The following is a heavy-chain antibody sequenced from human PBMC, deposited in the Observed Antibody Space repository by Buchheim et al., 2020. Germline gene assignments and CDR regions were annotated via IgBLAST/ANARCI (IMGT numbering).Heavy chain of an antibody. Sequence: EVQLLESGGGLVQPGGSPRLSCAASGFTFTTSPMSWVRQAPGKGLEWVSAISASGAGTSYADSVKGRFTISRDNAKNTLYLQMNSLRAEDTAVYYCARGGLIEAHSSGYYPHYYGMDVWGQGTT. J-gene: IGHJ6*02. D-gene: IGHD3-22*01. CDR2: ISASGAGT. V-gene: IGHV3-23*01. CDR1: GFTFTTSP. CDR3: ARGGLIEAHSSGYYPHYYGMDV.